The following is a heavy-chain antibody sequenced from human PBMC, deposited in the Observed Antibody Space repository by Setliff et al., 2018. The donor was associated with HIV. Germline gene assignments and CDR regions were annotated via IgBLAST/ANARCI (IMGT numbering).Heavy chain of an antibody. D-gene: IGHD6-19*01. CDR1: GFSISSGYY. CDR2: IYHSGST. V-gene: IGHV4-38-2*01. Sequence: PSETLSLTCAVSGFSISSGYYWGWIRQPPGKGLEWIGTIYHSGSTYYSPSLMSRVTISVDTSKNQISLKLNSVTAADTAVYYCARVQMAYGGSGWGQGTLVTVSS. CDR3: ARVQMAYGGSG. J-gene: IGHJ4*02.